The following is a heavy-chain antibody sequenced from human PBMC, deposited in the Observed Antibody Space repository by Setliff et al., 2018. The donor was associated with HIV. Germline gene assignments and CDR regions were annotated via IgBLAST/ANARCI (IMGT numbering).Heavy chain of an antibody. CDR1: GFTFSNYG. V-gene: IGHV3-30*02. CDR2: IRYDGSNE. CDR3: AKESGLYSKYNYYYYMDV. Sequence: PGGSLRLSCAASGFTFSNYGMHWVRQAPGKGLEWVAIIRYDGSNEYYADSVKGRFTISRDNSKNTLYLQMNSLRAEDTAVYYCAKESGLYSKYNYYYYMDVWGKGTTVTVSS. J-gene: IGHJ6*03. D-gene: IGHD4-4*01.